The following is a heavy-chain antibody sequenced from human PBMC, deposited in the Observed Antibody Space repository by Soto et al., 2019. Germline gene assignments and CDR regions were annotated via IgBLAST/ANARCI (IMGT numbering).Heavy chain of an antibody. Sequence: GSGPTLVNPTQTLTLTCTFSGFSLSTSGVGVGWIRQPPGKALEWLALIYWDDDKRYSPSLKSRLTITKDTSKNQVVLTMTNMDPVDTATYYCAHRGVKLRNYYDSSGYYYVDAFDIWGQGTMVTVSS. J-gene: IGHJ3*02. CDR1: GFSLSTSGVG. CDR2: IYWDDDK. D-gene: IGHD3-22*01. CDR3: AHRGVKLRNYYDSSGYYYVDAFDI. V-gene: IGHV2-5*02.